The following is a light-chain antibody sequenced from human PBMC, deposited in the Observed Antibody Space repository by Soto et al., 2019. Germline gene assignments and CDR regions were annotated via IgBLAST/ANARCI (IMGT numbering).Light chain of an antibody. J-gene: IGKJ1*01. CDR3: QQYGSSRT. V-gene: IGKV1-13*02. Sequence: AIQLTQSPPSLSASVGDRVTITCRASQDISSALAWYQQKQGKPPKFLIYDASSLESGVPSRFSGSGSGTDFTLTISRLEPEDFAVYYCQQYGSSRTFGQGTKVDIK. CDR1: QDISSA. CDR2: DAS.